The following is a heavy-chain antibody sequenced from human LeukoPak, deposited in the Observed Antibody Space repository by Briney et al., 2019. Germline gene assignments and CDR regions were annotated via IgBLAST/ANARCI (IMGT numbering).Heavy chain of an antibody. CDR1: GYTFTGYY. CDR3: ARDLKLSRLLWFGELLSKVAYYFDY. Sequence: ASVKVSCKASGYTFTGYYMHWVRQAPGQGLEWMGWINPNSGGTNYAQKFQGRVTMIRDTSISTACMELSRLRSDDTAVYYCARDLKLSRLLWFGELLSKVAYYFDYWGQGTLVTVSS. V-gene: IGHV1-2*02. D-gene: IGHD3-10*01. CDR2: INPNSGGT. J-gene: IGHJ4*02.